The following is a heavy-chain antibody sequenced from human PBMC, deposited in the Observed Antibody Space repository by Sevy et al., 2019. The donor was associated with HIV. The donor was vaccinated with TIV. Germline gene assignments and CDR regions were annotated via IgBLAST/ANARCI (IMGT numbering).Heavy chain of an antibody. CDR3: ARKGYDLWGGYHRAYYFDS. V-gene: IGHV4-39*01. CDR2: IYYSGST. D-gene: IGHD3-3*01. Sequence: SETLSLTCSVSDTSISSSDSYWGWIRQPPGKGLEWIGTIYYSGSTYYNPSLKSRLTMSIDTSKNQFCLTLTSVTAAETAVYYCARKGYDLWGGYHRAYYFDSWGQGTLVTVSS. J-gene: IGHJ4*02. CDR1: DTSISSSDSY.